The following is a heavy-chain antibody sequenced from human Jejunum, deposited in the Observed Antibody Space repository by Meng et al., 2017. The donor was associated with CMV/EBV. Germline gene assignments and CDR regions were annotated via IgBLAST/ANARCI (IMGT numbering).Heavy chain of an antibody. J-gene: IGHJ6*02. D-gene: IGHD3-10*01. Sequence: HWVRQTPGKGLEWVSVAAYGGGRDYYARSVEGRFTTFKDTSPNTLYLEMNNLRLEDTAVYYCARGLPVDNRPVMTWLDYFYYGMDVWGRGTTVTVSS. CDR3: ARGLPVDNRPVMTWLDYFYYGMDV. CDR2: AAYGGGRD. V-gene: IGHV3-30*03.